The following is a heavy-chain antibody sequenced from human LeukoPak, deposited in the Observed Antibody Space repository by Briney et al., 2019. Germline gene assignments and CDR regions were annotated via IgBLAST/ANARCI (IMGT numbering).Heavy chain of an antibody. V-gene: IGHV3-7*03. CDR1: GFTFGKYW. Sequence: GGSLRLSCVASGFTFGKYWMSWVRQAPGKGLEWVADIKLDGSEKNYVDSVKGRFTISRDNTKNSLYLQMNSLRAEDTAVFYCARDQCDTWSRRGNFDSWGQGTLVIVSS. CDR2: IKLDGSEK. J-gene: IGHJ4*02. CDR3: ARDQCDTWSRRGNFDS. D-gene: IGHD3-3*01.